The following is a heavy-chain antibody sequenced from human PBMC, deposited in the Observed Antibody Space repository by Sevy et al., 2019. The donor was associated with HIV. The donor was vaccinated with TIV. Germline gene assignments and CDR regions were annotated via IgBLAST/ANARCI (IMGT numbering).Heavy chain of an antibody. CDR3: VKGGWGHYDPDEIGYYFYYYNMDV. J-gene: IGHJ6*03. Sequence: GGSLRLSCAVSGFSFDSYGMTWVRQAPGKGLEWVSGISGSGTRTYYADSVKGRFIISRDNSKNTLYLQMNSLRSEDKALYYLVKGGWGHYDPDEIGYYFYYYNMDVWGKGTTVTVSS. CDR2: ISGSGTRT. D-gene: IGHD3-22*01. V-gene: IGHV3-23*01. CDR1: GFSFDSYG.